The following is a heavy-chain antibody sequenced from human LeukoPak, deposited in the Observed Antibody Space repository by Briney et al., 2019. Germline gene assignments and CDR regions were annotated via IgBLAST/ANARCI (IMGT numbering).Heavy chain of an antibody. V-gene: IGHV4-59*01. CDR1: GGSISSYY. CDR2: IYYTGAT. Sequence: SETLSLTCTVSGGSISSYYWSWIRLPPGKGLEWIGYIYYTGATYYNPSLKSRVTISLDTSKNQFSLKLSSVTAADAAVYYCARAGFSYGTGYYFDYWGQGALVTVSS. J-gene: IGHJ4*02. D-gene: IGHD5-18*01. CDR3: ARAGFSYGTGYYFDY.